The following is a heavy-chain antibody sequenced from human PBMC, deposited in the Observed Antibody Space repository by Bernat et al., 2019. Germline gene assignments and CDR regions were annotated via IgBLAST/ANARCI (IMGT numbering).Heavy chain of an antibody. CDR2: IIPIFGTA. CDR1: GGTFSSYA. J-gene: IGHJ4*02. CDR3: ARGEYYYDSSGYYPFDY. Sequence: QVQLVQSGAEVKKPGSSVKVSCKASGGTFSSYAISWVRQAPGQGLEWMGGIIPIFGTANYAQKFQGRVTITADKSTSTAYMELSSLRSEDTAVYYSARGEYYYDSSGYYPFDYWGQGTLVTVSS. V-gene: IGHV1-69*06. D-gene: IGHD3-22*01.